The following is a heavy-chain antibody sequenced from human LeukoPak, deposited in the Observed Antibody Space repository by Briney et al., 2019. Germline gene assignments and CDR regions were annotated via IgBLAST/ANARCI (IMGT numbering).Heavy chain of an antibody. V-gene: IGHV4-39*01. CDR3: ATNIVAATDY. D-gene: IGHD1-26*01. Sequence: SETLSLTCTVSGGSISSSNYYRGWIRQPPGKGLEWIGGIYYSGSTYYNPSLKSRVTISVDTSKNQFSLKLSSVTAADTAVYYCATNIVAATDYWGQGTLVTVSS. CDR1: GGSISSSNYY. J-gene: IGHJ4*02. CDR2: IYYSGST.